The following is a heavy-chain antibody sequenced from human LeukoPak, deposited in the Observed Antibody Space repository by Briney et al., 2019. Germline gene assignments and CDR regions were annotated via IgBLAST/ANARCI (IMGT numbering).Heavy chain of an antibody. Sequence: GRSLRHSCAAPGFTFWSYARHWVHQAPGKGLEWVAVISYDGSNKYYADSVKGRFTISRDNSKNTLYLQMNSLRAEDTAVYYCARGVLTPRSGNYRGAGNPVNVSS. CDR3: ARGVLTPRSGNY. J-gene: IGHJ4*02. V-gene: IGHV3-30-3*01. CDR2: ISYDGSNK. D-gene: IGHD6-13*01. CDR1: GFTFWSYA.